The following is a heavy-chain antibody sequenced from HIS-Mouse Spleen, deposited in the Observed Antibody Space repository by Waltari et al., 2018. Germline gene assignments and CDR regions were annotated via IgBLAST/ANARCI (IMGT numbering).Heavy chain of an antibody. J-gene: IGHJ4*02. CDR3: ARHEGQQLVTSLFDY. D-gene: IGHD6-13*01. CDR1: GGSISISSYY. Sequence: QLQLQESGPGLVKPSETLSLTCTVSGGSISISSYYWAWTLQPPGKGLEWIGSIYYSGSTYYNPSLKSRVTISVDTSKNQFSLKLSSVTAADTAVYYCARHEGQQLVTSLFDYWGQGTLVTVSS. CDR2: IYYSGST. V-gene: IGHV4-39*01.